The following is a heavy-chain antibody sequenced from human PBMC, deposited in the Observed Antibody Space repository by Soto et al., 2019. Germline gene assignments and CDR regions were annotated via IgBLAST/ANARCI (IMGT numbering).Heavy chain of an antibody. J-gene: IGHJ6*02. CDR3: AKGGAIAVATRDYYYGMDV. CDR1: GFTFSSYG. CDR2: ISYDGSNK. D-gene: IGHD6-19*01. V-gene: IGHV3-30*18. Sequence: QVQLVESGGGVVQPGRSLRLSCAASGFTFSSYGMHWVRQAPGKGLEWVAVISYDGSNKYYADSVKGRFTISRDNSKNTLYLQMNSLRAEDTAVYYCAKGGAIAVATRDYYYGMDVWGQGTTVTVSS.